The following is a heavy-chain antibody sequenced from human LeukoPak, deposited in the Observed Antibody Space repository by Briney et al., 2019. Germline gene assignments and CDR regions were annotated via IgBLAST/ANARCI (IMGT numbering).Heavy chain of an antibody. J-gene: IGHJ3*02. CDR2: IYYSGST. CDR3: ARDPAVVTPSARSAFDI. V-gene: IGHV4-39*07. Sequence: SETLSLTCTVSGGSISSSSYYWGWIRQPPGKGLEWIVIIYYSGSTYYNPSLKSRVTISVDTSKNQFSLKLSSVTAADTAVYYCARDPAVVTPSARSAFDIWGQGTMVTVSS. D-gene: IGHD4-23*01. CDR1: GGSISSSSYY.